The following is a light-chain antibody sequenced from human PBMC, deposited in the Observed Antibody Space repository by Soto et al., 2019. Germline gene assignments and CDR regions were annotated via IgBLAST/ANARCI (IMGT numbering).Light chain of an antibody. J-gene: IGKJ1*01. CDR3: QQYYSYPRT. Sequence: EIVLTQSPGTLSLSPGERATLSCRASQSVSNYVAWYQQKPGQAPRLLIYGASSRATGIPDRFSGSGSGTDFTLTISCLQSEDFATYYCQQYYSYPRTFGQGTKVDIK. V-gene: IGKV3D-15*01. CDR2: GAS. CDR1: QSVSNY.